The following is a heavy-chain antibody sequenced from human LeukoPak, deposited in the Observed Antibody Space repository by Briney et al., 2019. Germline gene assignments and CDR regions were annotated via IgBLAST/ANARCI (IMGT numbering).Heavy chain of an antibody. CDR1: GFTFDDYA. J-gene: IGHJ4*02. CDR2: ISWNSGSI. D-gene: IGHD3-10*01. V-gene: IGHV3-9*01. Sequence: GGSLRLSCAASGFTFDDYAMHWVRQAPGKGLEWVSGISWNSGSIGYVDSVKGRFTISRDNAKNSLYLQMNSLRAEDTAVYYCARGAGDYWGQGTLVTVSS. CDR3: ARGAGDY.